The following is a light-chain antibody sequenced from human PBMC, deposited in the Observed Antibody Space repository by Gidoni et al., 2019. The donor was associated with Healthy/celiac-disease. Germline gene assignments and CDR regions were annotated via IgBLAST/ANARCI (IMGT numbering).Light chain of an antibody. J-gene: IGKJ1*01. V-gene: IGKV1-5*03. CDR1: QSISSW. CDR3: QHSGA. Sequence: DIQMTQSPSTLSASVGDRVTITCRASQSISSWLAWYQQKPGKAPKLLIYKASSLESGVPSRFSGSGSGTEFTLTISSPQPDDFATYYCQHSGAFGQGTKVEIK. CDR2: KAS.